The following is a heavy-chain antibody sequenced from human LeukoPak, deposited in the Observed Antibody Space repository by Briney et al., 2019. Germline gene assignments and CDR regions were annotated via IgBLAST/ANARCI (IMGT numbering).Heavy chain of an antibody. D-gene: IGHD3-10*01. J-gene: IGHJ4*02. Sequence: GGSLRLSCAASGFTLSSYAMSWVRQAPGKGLEWVSVISDSGGTTYYADSVKGRFTISRDNSEDTVFLQMSSLRAEDTAVYYCAKDAYLGSGKRIDYWGQGTLVTVSS. CDR2: ISDSGGTT. CDR3: AKDAYLGSGKRIDY. CDR1: GFTLSSYA. V-gene: IGHV3-23*01.